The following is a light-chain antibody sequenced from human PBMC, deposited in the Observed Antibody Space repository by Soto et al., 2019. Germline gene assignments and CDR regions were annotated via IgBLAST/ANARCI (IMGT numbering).Light chain of an antibody. CDR3: QQYGSTPLT. Sequence: IFLTQSPGTRSLSPGARATLSCRASQSVSSSYLAWYQQKPGQAPRLLIFGASSRATGIPDRFSGSGSGTDFTLTISRLEAEDFAVYYCQQYGSTPLTFGGGTKVDIK. CDR2: GAS. J-gene: IGKJ4*01. CDR1: QSVSSSY. V-gene: IGKV3-20*01.